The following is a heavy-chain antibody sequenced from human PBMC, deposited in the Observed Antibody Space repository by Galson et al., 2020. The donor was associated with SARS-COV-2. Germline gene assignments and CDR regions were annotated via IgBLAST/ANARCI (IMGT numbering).Heavy chain of an antibody. J-gene: IGHJ4*02. CDR2: NFSGGNA. CDR1: GGSISNDGYH. V-gene: IGHV4-30-4*08. D-gene: IGHD2-21*01. Sequence: SETLSLTCTVSGGSISNDGYHWCRHRQPTGPDLEWHGYNFSGGNAYHNPSLKSRITISVDTSKNRFTLNLNSATAADTAVYFCARGGWGGDFIDDWGQGALVTVFS. CDR3: ARGGWGGDFIDD.